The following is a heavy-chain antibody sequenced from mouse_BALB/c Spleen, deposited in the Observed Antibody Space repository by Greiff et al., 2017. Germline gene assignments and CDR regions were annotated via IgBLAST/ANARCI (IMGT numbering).Heavy chain of an antibody. CDR1: GYSFTSYW. CDR3: TNYYGYGFDD. Sequence: EVQLVESGTVLARPGASVKMSCKASGYSFTSYWMHWVKQRPGQGLEWIGAIYPGNSDTSYNQKFKGKAKLTAVTSASTAYMELSSLTNEDSAVYYCTNYYGYGFDDWGQGTTLTVSS. V-gene: IGHV1-5*01. J-gene: IGHJ2*01. D-gene: IGHD2-2*01. CDR2: IYPGNSDT.